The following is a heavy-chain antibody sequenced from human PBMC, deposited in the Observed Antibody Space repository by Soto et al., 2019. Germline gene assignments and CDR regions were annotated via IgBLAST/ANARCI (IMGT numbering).Heavy chain of an antibody. J-gene: IGHJ3*02. V-gene: IGHV3-72*01. Sequence: GGSLRLSCAASGFTFSDHYMDWVRQAPGKGLEWVGRTRNKANSYTTEYAASVKGRFTISRDDSQISLYLQMNSQKTEDTDVYYCARDRVASGGDAFDIWGQGTMVTVS. CDR2: TRNKANSYTT. CDR1: GFTFSDHY. CDR3: ARDRVASGGDAFDI. D-gene: IGHD6-19*01.